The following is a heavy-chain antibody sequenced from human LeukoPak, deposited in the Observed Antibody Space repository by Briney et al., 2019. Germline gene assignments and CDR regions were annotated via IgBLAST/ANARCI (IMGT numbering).Heavy chain of an antibody. CDR2: INPNSGGT. Sequence: ASVKVSCKAFDSTFNSQGFSWVRQAPGQGLEWMGWINPNSGGTNYAQKFQGRVTMTRDTSISTAYMELSRLRSDDTAVYYCAIALRLPAATYYFDYWGQGTLVTVSS. CDR1: DSTFNSQG. CDR3: AIALRLPAATYYFDY. J-gene: IGHJ4*02. V-gene: IGHV1-2*02. D-gene: IGHD2-2*01.